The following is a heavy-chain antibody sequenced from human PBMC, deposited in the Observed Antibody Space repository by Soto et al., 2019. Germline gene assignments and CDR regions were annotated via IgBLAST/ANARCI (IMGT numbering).Heavy chain of an antibody. CDR2: ISWNSGSI. CDR3: AKDKAYSSTSCYGGFDY. Sequence: EVQLVESGGGLVQRGRSLTLSCAASGFTIDDYAMHWIRQAPGKGMAWVSGISWNSGSIGYADSVKGRFTIARDNAKSSMYLQINSLRTEDTALYYCAKDKAYSSTSCYGGFDYRCQRTLVAVST. J-gene: IGHJ4*02. V-gene: IGHV3-9*01. CDR1: GFTIDDYA. D-gene: IGHD2-2*01.